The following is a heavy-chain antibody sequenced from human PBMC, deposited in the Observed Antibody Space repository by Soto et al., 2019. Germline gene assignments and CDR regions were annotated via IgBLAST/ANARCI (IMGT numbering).Heavy chain of an antibody. CDR1: GGSISSGGYY. J-gene: IGHJ4*02. D-gene: IGHD3-22*01. Sequence: QVQLQESGPGLVKPSQTLSLTCTVSGGSISSGGYYWSWIRQHPGNGLEWIGYIYYSGSTYYNPSLKRRVTIPVDTSKNQFSLKLSSVTAADTAVYYCARAHQGQGWVYYYDSSGYYPPLYYFDYWGQGTLVTVSS. V-gene: IGHV4-31*03. CDR2: IYYSGST. CDR3: ARAHQGQGWVYYYDSSGYYPPLYYFDY.